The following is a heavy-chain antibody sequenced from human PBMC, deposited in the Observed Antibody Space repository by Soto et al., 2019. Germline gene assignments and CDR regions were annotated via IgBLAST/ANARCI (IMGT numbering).Heavy chain of an antibody. CDR3: TTVSLWFGESNHYYYYGMEV. V-gene: IGHV3-15*01. CDR2: IKSKTDGGTT. Sequence: VGSLRLSCASSVFTFSNAWMSCVRHSPGKGLEWVGRIKSKTDGGTTDYAAPVKGRFTISRDDSKNTLYLQMNSLKTEDTAVYYCTTVSLWFGESNHYYYYGMEVWGQGTTGIVSS. J-gene: IGHJ6*01. CDR1: VFTFSNAW. D-gene: IGHD3-10*01.